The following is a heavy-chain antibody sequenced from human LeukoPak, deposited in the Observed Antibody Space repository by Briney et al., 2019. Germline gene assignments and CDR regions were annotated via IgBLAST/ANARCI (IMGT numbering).Heavy chain of an antibody. CDR2: ISGDGGST. CDR1: GFTFDDYA. Sequence: PGGSLRLSCAASGFTFDDYAMHWVRQAPGKGLEWVSLISGDGGSTYYADSVKGRFTISRDNSKNTLYLQMNSLRAEDTAVYYCAKGRYSNVRLDYWGQGTLVTVSS. V-gene: IGHV3-43*02. J-gene: IGHJ4*02. D-gene: IGHD4-11*01. CDR3: AKGRYSNVRLDY.